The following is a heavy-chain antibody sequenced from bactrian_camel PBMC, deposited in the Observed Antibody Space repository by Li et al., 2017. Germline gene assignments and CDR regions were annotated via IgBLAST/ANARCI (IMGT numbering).Heavy chain of an antibody. Sequence: VQLVESGGGSVQAGGSLRLSCAASGYTYSCLSMGWFRQAPGKEREGVAAIDCDGITSAADSVKGRFTISKDNAKNTLYLQMNSLKAEDTAVYYCAAAGATMRSEFADWGQGTQDTVS. CDR2: IDCDGIT. CDR1: GYTYSCLS. D-gene: IGHD4*01. CDR3: AAAGATMRSEFAD. J-gene: IGHJ6*01. V-gene: IGHV3S53*01.